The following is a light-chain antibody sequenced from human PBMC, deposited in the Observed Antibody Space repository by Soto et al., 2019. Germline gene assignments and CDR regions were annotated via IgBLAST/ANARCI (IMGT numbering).Light chain of an antibody. CDR3: RQYNNWPSFT. Sequence: EIVMTQSPAALSVSPGERATLSCRASQSVSSNLAWYQQKPGQAPRLLIYGASTRAIGIPVRVSGSGSGTEFTLTISSLQSEDFAVYYCRQYNNWPSFTFGPGTKVDIK. V-gene: IGKV3-15*01. CDR1: QSVSSN. CDR2: GAS. J-gene: IGKJ3*01.